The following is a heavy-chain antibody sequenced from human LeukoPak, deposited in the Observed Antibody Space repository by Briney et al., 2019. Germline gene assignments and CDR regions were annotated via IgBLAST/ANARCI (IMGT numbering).Heavy chain of an antibody. V-gene: IGHV3-7*01. CDR3: ARDTDWFDP. CDR1: GFTFSSYS. Sequence: PGGSLRLSCAASGFTFSSYSMNWVRQAPGKGLEWVANIKQDGSEKYYVDSVKGRFTISRDNAKNSLYLQMNSLRAEDTAVYYCARDTDWFDPWGQGTLVTVSS. J-gene: IGHJ5*02. CDR2: IKQDGSEK.